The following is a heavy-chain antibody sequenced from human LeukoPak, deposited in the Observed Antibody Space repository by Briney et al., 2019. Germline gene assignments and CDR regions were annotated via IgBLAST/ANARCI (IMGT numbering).Heavy chain of an antibody. CDR3: ARGYCSSTSCQRIRYYYGMDV. J-gene: IGHJ6*02. Sequence: ALVKVSCKASGYTFTGYYVHWVRQAPGQGLEWMGWINPNSGGTNYAQKFQGRVTMTRDTSISTAYMELSRLRSDDTAVYYCARGYCSSTSCQRIRYYYGMDVWGQGATVTVSS. CDR2: INPNSGGT. CDR1: GYTFTGYY. V-gene: IGHV1-2*02. D-gene: IGHD2-2*01.